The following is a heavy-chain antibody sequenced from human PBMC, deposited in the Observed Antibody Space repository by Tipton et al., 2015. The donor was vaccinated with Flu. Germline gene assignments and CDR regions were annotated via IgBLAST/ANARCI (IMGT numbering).Heavy chain of an antibody. Sequence: TLSLTCTVSGDSVSNSDYYWNWIRQEPGKGLEWIGHIDFSGSTHYNPSLKSRLTISIETSKNQFSLRLNGVTGADTAVYYCAREGPYFYGMDVWGQGTTVTVSS. CDR1: GDSVSNSDYY. CDR3: AREGPYFYGMDV. J-gene: IGHJ6*02. V-gene: IGHV4-31*03. CDR2: IDFSGST.